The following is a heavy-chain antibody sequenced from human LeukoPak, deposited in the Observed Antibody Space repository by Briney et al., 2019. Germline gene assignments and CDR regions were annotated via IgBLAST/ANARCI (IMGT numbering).Heavy chain of an antibody. D-gene: IGHD2-2*01. CDR1: GFTFSSYE. J-gene: IGHJ5*02. CDR2: ISSSGSTI. V-gene: IGHV3-48*03. Sequence: PGGSLRLSCAASGFTFSSYEMNWVRQAPGKGLEWVSYISSSGSTIYYADSVKGRFTISRDNAKNSLYLQMNSLRAEDTTVYYCAREGKYCSSTSCQGGWFDPWGQGTLVTVSS. CDR3: AREGKYCSSTSCQGGWFDP.